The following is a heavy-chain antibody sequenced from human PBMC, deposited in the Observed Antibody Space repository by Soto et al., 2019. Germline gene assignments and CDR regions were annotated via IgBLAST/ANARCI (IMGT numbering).Heavy chain of an antibody. CDR1: GYTFTGYY. CDR3: ARDRLAYYDFWSGYYFDY. D-gene: IGHD3-3*01. Sequence: ASVKVSCKASGYTFTGYYMHWVRQAPGQGLEWMGWINPNSGGTNYAQKFQGWVTMTRDTSISTAYMELSRLRSDDTAVYYCARDRLAYYDFWSGYYFDYWGQGTLVTVSS. CDR2: INPNSGGT. J-gene: IGHJ4*02. V-gene: IGHV1-2*04.